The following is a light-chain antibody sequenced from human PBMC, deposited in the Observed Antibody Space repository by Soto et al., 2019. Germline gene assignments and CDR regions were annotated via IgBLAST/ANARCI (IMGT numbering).Light chain of an antibody. CDR3: QQSFSNSLT. Sequence: DIVMTESPFALSASVGDRVPITCRASQNIRAFLHWYQQKPGKAPKLLIYGTSNLESGVPSRFGGSGSGTDFTLTISGLQLEDFATYYCQQSFSNSLTFGGGTKVDIK. J-gene: IGKJ4*01. CDR1: QNIRAF. CDR2: GTS. V-gene: IGKV1-39*01.